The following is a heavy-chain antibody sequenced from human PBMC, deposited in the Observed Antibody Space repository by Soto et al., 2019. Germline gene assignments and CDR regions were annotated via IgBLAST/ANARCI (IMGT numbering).Heavy chain of an antibody. D-gene: IGHD3-22*01. V-gene: IGHV3-30*03. CDR3: ARRPQYYYDSSGLDGMDV. CDR2: ISYAGSNK. Sequence: HPGRSLRLSCAASGFPFSSYGMHWVRQAPGKGLECVSGISYAGSNKYYADSVKGRFTISRDNSKNTLYLQMNNLRAEDTAVYYCARRPQYYYDSSGLDGMDVWGQGTTVTVSS. CDR1: GFPFSSYG. J-gene: IGHJ6*02.